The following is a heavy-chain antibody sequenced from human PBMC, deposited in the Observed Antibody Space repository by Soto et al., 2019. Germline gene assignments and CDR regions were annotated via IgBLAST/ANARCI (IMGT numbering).Heavy chain of an antibody. CDR1: GGTFSSYA. D-gene: IGHD2-2*01. Sequence: QVQLVQSGAEVKKPGSSVQVSCQASGGTFSSYAISWVRQAPGQGLEWMGGIIPISGTANYAQKFQGRVTITADESTSTAYMELSSLRSEDTAVYYCARSQGSSTSLEIYYYYYYGMDVWGQGTTVTVSS. J-gene: IGHJ6*02. V-gene: IGHV1-69*01. CDR2: IIPISGTA. CDR3: ARSQGSSTSLEIYYYYYYGMDV.